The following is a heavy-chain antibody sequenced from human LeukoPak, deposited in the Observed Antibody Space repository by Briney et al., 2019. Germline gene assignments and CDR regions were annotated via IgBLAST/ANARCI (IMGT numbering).Heavy chain of an antibody. J-gene: IGHJ4*02. CDR2: IYPGDSDT. CDR1: GYSFTNCW. V-gene: IGHV5-51*01. CDR3: ARLGSQMFIDY. Sequence: GESLKISCKGSGYSFTNCWIGWGRQLPGKGLEWMGIIYPGDSDTRYSPSFQGQVTISVDKSISTAYLQWSSLKASDTAMYYCARLGSQMFIDYWGQGTLVTVSS. D-gene: IGHD1-26*01.